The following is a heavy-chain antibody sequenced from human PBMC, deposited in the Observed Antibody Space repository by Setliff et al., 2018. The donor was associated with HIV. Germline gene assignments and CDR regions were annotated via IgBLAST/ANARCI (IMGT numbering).Heavy chain of an antibody. CDR3: ARDRYTWNYGKNYMDV. V-gene: IGHV4-34*01. J-gene: IGHJ6*03. CDR2: INHSGST. Sequence: SETLSLTCSVSGGSMRNYYWSWIRQPPGKGLEWIGEINHSGSTNYNPSLKGRVTISVDTSKNQFSLKLSSVTAADTAVYYCARDRYTWNYGKNYMDVWGKGTTVTVSS. D-gene: IGHD1-7*01. CDR1: GGSMRNYY.